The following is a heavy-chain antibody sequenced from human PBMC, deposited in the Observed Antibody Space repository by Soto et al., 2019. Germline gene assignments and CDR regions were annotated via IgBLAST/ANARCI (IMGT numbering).Heavy chain of an antibody. D-gene: IGHD4-4*01. CDR3: ARGPYSHYYGMDV. J-gene: IGHJ6*02. V-gene: IGHV4-59*01. CDR1: GGSISSYY. CDR2: IYYSGST. Sequence: QVQLQESGPGLVKPSETLSLTCTVSGGSISSYYWSWIRQPPGKGLEWIGYIYYSGSTNYNPSLKSRVTISVDTSKNQFSLKLSSVTAADTAVYYCARGPYSHYYGMDVWGQGTTVTVSS.